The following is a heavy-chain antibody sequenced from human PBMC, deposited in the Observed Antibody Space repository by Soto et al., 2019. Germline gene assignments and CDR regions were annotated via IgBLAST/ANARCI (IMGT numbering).Heavy chain of an antibody. CDR2: IYYSGST. J-gene: IGHJ4*02. CDR3: ARELERRGFDY. V-gene: IGHV4-30-4*01. D-gene: IGHD1-1*01. CDR1: GGSIISGDYC. Sequence: SETLSLTCTVSGGSIISGDYCWSWIRQPPGKGLEWIGYIYYSGSTYYNPSLKSRVTISVDTSKNQFSLKLSSVTAADTAVYYCARELERRGFDYWGQGTLVTVSS.